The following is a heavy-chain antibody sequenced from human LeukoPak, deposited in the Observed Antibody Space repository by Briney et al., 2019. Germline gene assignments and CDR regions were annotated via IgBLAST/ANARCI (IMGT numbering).Heavy chain of an antibody. Sequence: GESLKISCKTSGYSFTTYWIAWVRQMPGKGLEWMGIIYPGDSDTRYSPSFQGQVTISADKSISPAYLQWSSLKASDTATYYCARRGFYDSSGYSYHYWGQGTLVTVSS. CDR1: GYSFTTYW. CDR2: IYPGDSDT. J-gene: IGHJ4*02. CDR3: ARRGFYDSSGYSYHY. V-gene: IGHV5-51*01. D-gene: IGHD3-22*01.